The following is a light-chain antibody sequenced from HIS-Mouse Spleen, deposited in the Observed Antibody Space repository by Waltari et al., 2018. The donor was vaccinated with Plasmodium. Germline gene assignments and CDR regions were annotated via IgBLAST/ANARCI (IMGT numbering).Light chain of an antibody. J-gene: IGKJ3*01. CDR2: GAS. V-gene: IGKV3-15*01. CDR1: QSVSSN. CDR3: QQYNNWSFT. Sequence: EIVMTQSPATLSVSPGERATLSCRASQSVSSNLAWYQQKPVQAPRLLIYGASTRATGIPARVSGSGSGTEFTLTISSLQSEDFAVYYCQQYNNWSFTFGPGTKVDIK.